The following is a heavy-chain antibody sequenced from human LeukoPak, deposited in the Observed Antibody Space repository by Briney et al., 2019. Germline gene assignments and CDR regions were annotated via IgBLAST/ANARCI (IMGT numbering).Heavy chain of an antibody. Sequence: GRSLRLSCAASGFTFSSYGMHWVRQAPGKGLEWVAVISYDGRNTYYGDSVKGRFTISRDNSKNTLYLQMNSLRAEDTAVYFCAKAESSGYYYGSDYWGQGTLVTVSS. V-gene: IGHV3-30*18. CDR1: GFTFSSYG. CDR3: AKAESSGYYYGSDY. D-gene: IGHD3-22*01. J-gene: IGHJ4*02. CDR2: ISYDGRNT.